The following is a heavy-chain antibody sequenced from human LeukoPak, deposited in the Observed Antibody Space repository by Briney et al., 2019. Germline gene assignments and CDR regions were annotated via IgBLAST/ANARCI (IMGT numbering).Heavy chain of an antibody. CDR3: ARGSLRITMVRGVIIAFIFDY. CDR2: TNHSGST. CDR1: GGSVRGYY. Sequence: SETLSLICAVYGGSVRGYYWSWIRQPPGKGLEWIGETNHSGSTNYNPSLKSRVTISVDTSKNQFSLKLSSVTAADTAVYYCARGSLRITMVRGVIIAFIFDYWGQGTLVTVSS. J-gene: IGHJ4*02. V-gene: IGHV4-34*01. D-gene: IGHD3-10*01.